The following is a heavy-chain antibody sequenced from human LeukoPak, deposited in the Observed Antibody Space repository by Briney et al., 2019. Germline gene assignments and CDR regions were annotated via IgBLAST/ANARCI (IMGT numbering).Heavy chain of an antibody. J-gene: IGHJ4*02. CDR2: ISSYNGKT. D-gene: IGHD3-22*01. CDR3: ARDYDSSKDGNDY. Sequence: ASVKVSCKASGYRFTSYSISWVRQAPGQGLEWVGWISSYNGKTNYGKNVQGRVTMTTDTSTSTAYMELRSLRSDDTAIYYCARDYDSSKDGNDYWGQGTLVTVSS. V-gene: IGHV1-18*01. CDR1: GYRFTSYS.